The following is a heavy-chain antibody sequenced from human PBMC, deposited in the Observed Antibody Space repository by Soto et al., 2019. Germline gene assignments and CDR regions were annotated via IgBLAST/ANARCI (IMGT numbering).Heavy chain of an antibody. CDR3: AKDRGSGWGFYYYYGMDV. D-gene: IGHD6-19*01. J-gene: IGHJ6*02. V-gene: IGHV3-23*01. CDR2: ISGSGGST. CDR1: GFTFSSYA. Sequence: EVQLLESGGGLVQPGGSLRLSCAASGFTFSSYAMSWVRQAPGKGLEWVSAISGSGGSTYYADYVKGRFTISRDNSKNTLYLHMNTLRAEDMAVYYCAKDRGSGWGFYYYYGMDVWVHGTTVTVSS.